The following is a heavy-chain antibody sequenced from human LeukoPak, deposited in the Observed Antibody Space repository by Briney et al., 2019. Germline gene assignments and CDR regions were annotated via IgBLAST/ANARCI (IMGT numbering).Heavy chain of an antibody. Sequence: GGSLRLSCAASGFTFSSHWMHWVRQVPGKGLVWVSRINTDGSSTGYADSVKGGFTISRYNAKNTLYLQMNGLRAEDTAVYYCARGRTVTSDSWGQGTLVTVSS. CDR2: INTDGSST. CDR3: ARGRTVTSDS. CDR1: GFTFSSHW. V-gene: IGHV3-74*01. D-gene: IGHD4-11*01. J-gene: IGHJ4*02.